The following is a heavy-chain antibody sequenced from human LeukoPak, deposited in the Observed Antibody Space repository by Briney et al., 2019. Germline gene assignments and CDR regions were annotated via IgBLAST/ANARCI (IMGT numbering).Heavy chain of an antibody. CDR2: MNPNSGNT. CDR3: ARVESALWFGTYYFDY. V-gene: IGHV1-8*01. J-gene: IGHJ4*02. CDR1: GYTFTSYD. D-gene: IGHD3-10*01. Sequence: GASVKVSCKASGYTFTSYDINWVRQATGQGLEWMGWMNPNSGNTDYAQKFQGRVTMTRNTSISTAYMELSSLRSEDTAAYYCARVESALWFGTYYFDYWGQGTLVTVSS.